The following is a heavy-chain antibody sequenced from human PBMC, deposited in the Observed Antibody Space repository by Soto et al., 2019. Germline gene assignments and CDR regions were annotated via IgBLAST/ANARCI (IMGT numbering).Heavy chain of an antibody. CDR3: ARGGQHRYFDY. Sequence: QVQLVQSGAEVKKPGASVKVSCTTSGYTFTLFGITWVRQAPGQGLEWMGWISPYNGDTKHAEKREGPIYMTEDTSTDTAYREPTRQTSDDTDGYYCARGGQHRYFDYWGQGAIVTVS. CDR1: GYTFTLFG. V-gene: IGHV1-18*01. J-gene: IGHJ4*02. CDR2: ISPYNGDT.